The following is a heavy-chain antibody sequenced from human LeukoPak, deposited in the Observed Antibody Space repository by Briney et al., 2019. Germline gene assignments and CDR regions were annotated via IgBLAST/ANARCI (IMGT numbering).Heavy chain of an antibody. Sequence: GGSLRLSCAASGFTFGSYAMHWVRQAPGKGLEWVAVISYDGSNKYYADSVKGRFTISRDNAKNSLYLQMNSLRAEDTALYYCARNGEEWLLQTTYYYYYMDVWGKGTTVTVSS. J-gene: IGHJ6*03. D-gene: IGHD3-3*01. V-gene: IGHV3-30*04. CDR3: ARNGEEWLLQTTYYYYYMDV. CDR1: GFTFGSYA. CDR2: ISYDGSNK.